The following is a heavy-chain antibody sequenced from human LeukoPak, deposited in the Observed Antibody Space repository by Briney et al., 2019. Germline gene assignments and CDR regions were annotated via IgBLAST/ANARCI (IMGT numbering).Heavy chain of an antibody. CDR1: GFTFSTSA. D-gene: IGHD5-24*01. V-gene: IGHV3-23*01. Sequence: PGGSLRLSCAAFGFTFSTSAMNWVRRAPGKGLEWVSAIDAAGGYTIYSDSAKGRFTISRDNSRNTVYLQMNSLRAEDTAIYYCARWVSYYDYWGQGTLVTVSS. CDR3: ARWVSYYDY. J-gene: IGHJ4*02. CDR2: IDAAGGYT.